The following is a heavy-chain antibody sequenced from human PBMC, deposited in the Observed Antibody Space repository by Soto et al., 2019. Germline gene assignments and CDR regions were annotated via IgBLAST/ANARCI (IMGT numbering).Heavy chain of an antibody. J-gene: IGHJ4*02. CDR1: GFTFSSYA. D-gene: IGHD2-2*01. CDR3: AKSSPTSSRDKFDS. CDR2: ISGSGDST. Sequence: GGSLRLSCAASGFTFSSYAMNWVRQAPGKGLEWVSIISGSGDSTHYADSVKGRFTISRDNSKNTQYLQMNSLRAEDTALYYCAKSSPTSSRDKFDSWGQGTLVTVSS. V-gene: IGHV3-23*01.